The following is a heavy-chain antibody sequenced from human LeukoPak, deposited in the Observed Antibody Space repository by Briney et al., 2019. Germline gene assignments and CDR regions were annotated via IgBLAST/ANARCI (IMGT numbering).Heavy chain of an antibody. Sequence: GGSLRLSCAASGFTFTNYPMNWVRQAPGKGLEWVSYISSSSSTIYYADSVKGRFTISRDNAKNSLYLQMNSLRAEDMALYYCAKDRKTWKSYDFDYWGQGTLVTVSS. CDR2: ISSSSSTI. V-gene: IGHV3-48*01. CDR3: AKDRKTWKSYDFDY. D-gene: IGHD1-1*01. J-gene: IGHJ4*02. CDR1: GFTFTNYP.